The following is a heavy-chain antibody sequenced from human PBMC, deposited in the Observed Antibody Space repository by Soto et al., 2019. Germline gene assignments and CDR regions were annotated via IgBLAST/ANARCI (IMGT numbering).Heavy chain of an antibody. CDR3: ARSMITCGGVIVAPAY. J-gene: IGHJ4*02. V-gene: IGHV1-69*12. CDR2: IIPIFGTA. Sequence: QVQLVQSGAEVKKPGSSVKVSCKASGGTFSSYAISWVRQAPGQGLEWMGGIIPIFGTANYAQKFQGRVTITADESTSTAYVELSILRSEETAVYYCARSMITCGGVIVAPAYWGQGTLVTVSS. CDR1: GGTFSSYA. D-gene: IGHD3-16*02.